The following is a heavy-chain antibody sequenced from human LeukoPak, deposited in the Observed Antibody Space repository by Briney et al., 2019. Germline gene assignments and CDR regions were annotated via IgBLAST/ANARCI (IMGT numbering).Heavy chain of an antibody. CDR3: ARALDSSSSRYQAFEY. D-gene: IGHD2-2*01. V-gene: IGHV3-7*01. CDR1: GFTFSSYW. J-gene: IGHJ4*02. Sequence: GGSLGLSCAASGFTFSSYWMSWVRQAPGKGLGWVANIKQDESEKYYVDSVKGRFTISRDNAKNSLYLQMNNLRAEDTAVYYCARALDSSSSRYQAFEYWGQGTLVTVSS. CDR2: IKQDESEK.